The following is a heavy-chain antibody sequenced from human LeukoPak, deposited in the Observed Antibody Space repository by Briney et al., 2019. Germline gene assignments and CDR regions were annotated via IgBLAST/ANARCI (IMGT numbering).Heavy chain of an antibody. CDR1: GYSISSGYY. V-gene: IGHV4-38-2*02. Sequence: SETLSLTCTVSGYSISSGYYWGWIRRPPGKGLEWIGRIYHSGNTYYNPSLKRRVTISGDTSKNQFSLKLSSVTAADTAVYYCARHDYGDYVYARAFDYWGQGTLVTVSS. CDR3: ARHDYGDYVYARAFDY. J-gene: IGHJ4*02. CDR2: IYHSGNT. D-gene: IGHD4-17*01.